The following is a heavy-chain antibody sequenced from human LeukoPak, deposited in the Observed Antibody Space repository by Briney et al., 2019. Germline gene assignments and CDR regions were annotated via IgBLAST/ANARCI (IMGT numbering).Heavy chain of an antibody. CDR3: ARLGGYCSSTSCSESWFDP. CDR2: IYTSGST. CDR1: GGSISSYY. J-gene: IGHJ5*02. D-gene: IGHD2-2*01. V-gene: IGHV4-4*07. Sequence: SETLSLTCTVSGGSISSYYWSWIRQPAGKGLEWIGRIYTSGSTNYNPSLKSRVTMSVDTSKNQFSLKLSSVIAADTAVYYCARLGGYCSSTSCSESWFDPWGQGTLVTVSS.